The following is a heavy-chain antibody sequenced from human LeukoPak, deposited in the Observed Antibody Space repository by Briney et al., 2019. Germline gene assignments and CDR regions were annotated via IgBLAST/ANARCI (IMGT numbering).Heavy chain of an antibody. J-gene: IGHJ4*02. CDR1: GFTLSSNY. V-gene: IGHV3-66*01. CDR3: ARCRGPFDY. Sequence: GGSLRLSCAASGFTLSSNYMSWVRQAPGKGVEWVSVIYSGGSTYYADSVKGRFTISRDNSKNTLYLQMNSLRAEDTAVYYCARCRGPFDYWGQGTLVTVSS. CDR2: IYSGGST.